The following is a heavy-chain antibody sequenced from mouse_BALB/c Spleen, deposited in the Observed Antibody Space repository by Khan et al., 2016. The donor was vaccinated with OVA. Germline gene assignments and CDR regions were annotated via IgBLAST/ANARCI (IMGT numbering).Heavy chain of an antibody. Sequence: QVQLKQSGPGLVAPSQSLSITCTVSGFSLTSYGVHWVSHPPGTGLEWLGVIWAGGSITYNSALMSRLSISKDNCKRHVFVKLNRMHPADTAMYYCGRREERWGQRTTLTGS. J-gene: IGHJ2*01. CDR2: IWAGGSI. V-gene: IGHV2-9*02. CDR3: GRREER. CDR1: GFSLTSYG.